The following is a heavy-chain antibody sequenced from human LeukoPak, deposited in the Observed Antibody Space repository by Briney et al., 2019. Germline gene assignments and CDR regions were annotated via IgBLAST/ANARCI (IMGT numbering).Heavy chain of an antibody. CDR3: ARDWGNGVYYYYYYYGMDV. V-gene: IGHV4-4*07. D-gene: IGHD2-8*01. CDR1: GGSISSYY. J-gene: IGHJ6*02. CDR2: IYTSGST. Sequence: SETLSLTCTVSGGSISSYYWSWIRQPAGKGLEWIGRIYTSGSTSYNPSLKSRVTMSVDTSKNQFSLKLSSVTAADTAVYYCARDWGNGVYYYYYYYGMDVWGQGTTVTVSS.